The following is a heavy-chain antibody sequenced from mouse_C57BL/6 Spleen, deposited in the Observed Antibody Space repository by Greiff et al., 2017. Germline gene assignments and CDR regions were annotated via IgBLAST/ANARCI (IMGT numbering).Heavy chain of an antibody. CDR2: IYPRSGNT. CDR3: ARGLDGYSWYFDV. J-gene: IGHJ1*03. D-gene: IGHD2-3*01. V-gene: IGHV1-81*01. Sequence: QVQLQQSGAELARPGASVKLSCKASGYTFTSYGISWVKQRTGQGLEWIGEIYPRSGNTYYNEKFKGKATLTADKSSSTAYMELRSLTSEDSAVXFCARGLDGYSWYFDVWGTGTTVTVSS. CDR1: GYTFTSYG.